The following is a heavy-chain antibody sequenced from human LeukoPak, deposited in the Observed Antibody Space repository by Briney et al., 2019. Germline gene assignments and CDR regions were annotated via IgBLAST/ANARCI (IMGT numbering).Heavy chain of an antibody. D-gene: IGHD2-2*01. V-gene: IGHV1-46*01. Sequence: ASVKVSCKASGYTFTGYYMHWVRQAPGQGLEWMGIINPSGGSTSYAQKFQGGVTMTRDTSTSTVYMELSSLRSEDTAVYYCAREERRYQLLFNYWGQGTLVTVSS. CDR2: INPSGGST. J-gene: IGHJ4*02. CDR1: GYTFTGYY. CDR3: AREERRYQLLFNY.